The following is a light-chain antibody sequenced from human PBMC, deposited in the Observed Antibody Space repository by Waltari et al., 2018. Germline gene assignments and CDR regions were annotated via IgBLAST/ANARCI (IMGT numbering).Light chain of an antibody. CDR2: GAS. CDR3: QHYNTWPGT. CDR1: QSVSDN. V-gene: IGKV3-15*01. Sequence: EIGVTQFPATLSVSPGQRVTLSCRTSQSVSDNLAWYQQRPGLAPMLLIYGASTRATNVPARFGGSGSGIQFSLTISGLQSEDFAVYYCQHYNTWPGTFGQGTKVEIK. J-gene: IGKJ1*01.